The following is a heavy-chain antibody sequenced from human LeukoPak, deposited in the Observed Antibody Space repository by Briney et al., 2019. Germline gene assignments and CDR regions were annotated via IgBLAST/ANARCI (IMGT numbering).Heavy chain of an antibody. J-gene: IGHJ3*01. V-gene: IGHV3-7*05. CDR1: GFTFDDYG. D-gene: IGHD5-24*01. Sequence: GGSLRLSCAASGFTFDDYGMSWVRLAPGKGLEWVANINQDGSEKFYVDSVKGRFTISRDNAKNSLYVQMNSLRAEDTAVYYCVRGFDGYYGFDLWGQGTMVTVSS. CDR2: INQDGSEK. CDR3: VRGFDGYYGFDL.